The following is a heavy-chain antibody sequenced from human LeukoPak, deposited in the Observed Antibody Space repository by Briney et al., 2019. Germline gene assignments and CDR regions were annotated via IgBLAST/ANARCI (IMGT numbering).Heavy chain of an antibody. Sequence: PGGSLRLSCAASGFTFGSYGMHWVRQAPGKGLEWVALIEYDGSNKYYADSVKGRFTISRDNAKNSLYLQMNSLRAEDTAVYYCARTPYQLLYNWFDPWGQGTLVTVSS. CDR3: ARTPYQLLYNWFDP. D-gene: IGHD2-2*01. CDR1: GFTFGSYG. CDR2: IEYDGSNK. J-gene: IGHJ5*02. V-gene: IGHV3-30*03.